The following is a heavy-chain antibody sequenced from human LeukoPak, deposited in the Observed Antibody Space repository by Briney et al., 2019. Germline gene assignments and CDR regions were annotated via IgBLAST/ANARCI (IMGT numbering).Heavy chain of an antibody. D-gene: IGHD5-12*01. Sequence: SVKVSCKASGGTFSSYAISWVRQAPGQGLEWMGGIIPIFGTANYAQKFQGRVTITADKSTSTAYMELSSLRSEDTAVYYCASRIGYSGYGVFDYWGQGTLVTVSS. CDR3: ASRIGYSGYGVFDY. CDR2: IIPIFGTA. CDR1: GGTFSSYA. V-gene: IGHV1-69*06. J-gene: IGHJ4*02.